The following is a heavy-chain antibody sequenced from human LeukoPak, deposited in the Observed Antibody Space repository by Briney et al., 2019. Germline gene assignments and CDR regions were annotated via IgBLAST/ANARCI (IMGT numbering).Heavy chain of an antibody. Sequence: GGSLRLSCAASGFTFSSYSMAWVRQAPGKGLVWVSSISGSSRHIHYTDSVEGRFTISRDNAKDSLYLQMNSLRDEDTAVYYCARLGLGTYDYVWGSYGYFGHWGHGILVTVSS. J-gene: IGHJ4*01. CDR2: ISGSSRHI. D-gene: IGHD3-16*01. CDR1: GFTFSSYS. V-gene: IGHV3-21*01. CDR3: ARLGLGTYDYVWGSYGYFGH.